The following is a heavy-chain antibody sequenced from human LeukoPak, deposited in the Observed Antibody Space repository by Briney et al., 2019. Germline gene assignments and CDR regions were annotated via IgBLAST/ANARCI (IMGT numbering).Heavy chain of an antibody. CDR2: IIPIFGTA. J-gene: IGHJ3*02. V-gene: IGHV1-69*05. CDR3: ARVVGATMADAFDI. Sequence: GSSVKVSCKASGGTFSSYAISWVRQAPGQGLEWMGGIIPIFGTANYAQKFQGRVTMTRDTSISTAYMELSRLRSDDTAVYYCARVVGATMADAFDIWGQGTMVTVSS. CDR1: GGTFSSYA. D-gene: IGHD1-26*01.